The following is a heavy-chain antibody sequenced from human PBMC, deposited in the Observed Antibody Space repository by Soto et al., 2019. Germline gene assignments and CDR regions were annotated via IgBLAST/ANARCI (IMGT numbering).Heavy chain of an antibody. J-gene: IGHJ5*02. CDR1: GYTFSDPH. D-gene: IGHD6-25*01. V-gene: IGHV1-2*02. Sequence: QVQLVQSGAEVQRPGASVNVSCKTSGYTFSDPHMHWVRQAPGQGLEWMGWINPHSGATNYAHKFRGRVTMTRDTSIATAYMELTGLRFDDTAVYYCATDLGSGRIPWGQGTRVTVSS. CDR3: ATDLGSGRIP. CDR2: INPHSGAT.